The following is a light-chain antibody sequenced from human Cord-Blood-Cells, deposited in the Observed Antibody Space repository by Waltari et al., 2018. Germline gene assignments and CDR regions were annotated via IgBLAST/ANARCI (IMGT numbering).Light chain of an antibody. V-gene: IGLV2-14*01. J-gene: IGLJ1*01. CDR2: EVC. CDR1: SSDGGASHY. CDR3: SSYTSSSTLV. Sequence: QTALTHPAPVSGSPGQPITIDCTGTSSDGGASHYLSWYQQHPVKAPKIMIYEVCHRPSGVSNRFSASKSGNTASLTISGLQAEDEADYYCSSYTSSSTLVFGTGTKVTVL.